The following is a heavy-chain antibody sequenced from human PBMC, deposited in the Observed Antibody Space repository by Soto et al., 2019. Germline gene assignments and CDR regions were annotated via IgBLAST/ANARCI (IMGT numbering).Heavy chain of an antibody. CDR2: INHSGST. CDR3: ARAYRGNGMDV. CDR1: GGSFSGYY. V-gene: IGHV4-34*01. J-gene: IGHJ6*02. D-gene: IGHD1-1*01. Sequence: SETLSLTCAVYGGSFSGYYWSWIRQPPGKGLEWIGEINHSGSTNYNPSLKSRVTISVDTSKNQFSLKLSSVTAADTAVYYCARAYRGNGMDVWGQGTTVTVSS.